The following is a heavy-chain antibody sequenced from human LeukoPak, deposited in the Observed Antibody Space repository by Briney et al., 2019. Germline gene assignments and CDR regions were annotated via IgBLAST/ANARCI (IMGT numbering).Heavy chain of an antibody. Sequence: ASVKVSCKASGYTFTGYYMHWVRQAPGQGLEWMGWINPSSGGTNYAQKFQGRVTMTRDTSISTAYMELSRLRSDDTAVYYCARYGFSYYFDYWGQGTLVTVPS. D-gene: IGHD5-24*01. CDR2: INPSSGGT. CDR3: ARYGFSYYFDY. CDR1: GYTFTGYY. J-gene: IGHJ4*02. V-gene: IGHV1-2*02.